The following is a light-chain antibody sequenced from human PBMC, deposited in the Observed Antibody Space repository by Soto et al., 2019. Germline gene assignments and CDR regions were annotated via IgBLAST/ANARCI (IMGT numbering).Light chain of an antibody. Sequence: FVWTQSPGNLSLSPGERVPISCKVSQSVTNSELAWYQQKPGQAPRLLIYAASSRATGIPDRFSGGGSGTDFTLTISRLEPEDSAVYYCQNHGTTFGQGTKVDIK. CDR2: AAS. V-gene: IGKV3-20*01. J-gene: IGKJ1*01. CDR1: QSVTNSE. CDR3: QNHGTT.